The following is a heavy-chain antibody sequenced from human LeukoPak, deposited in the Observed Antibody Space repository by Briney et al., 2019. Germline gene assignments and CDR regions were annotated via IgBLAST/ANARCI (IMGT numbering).Heavy chain of an antibody. CDR2: IYTSGST. CDR3: ARSERITVIPTFDY. D-gene: IGHD3-22*01. J-gene: IGHJ4*02. V-gene: IGHV4-61*02. Sequence: SETLSLTCTVSGGSISSGSYYWSWIRQPAGKGLEWIGRIYTSGSTNYNPSLKSRVTISVDTSKNQFSLKLSSVTAADTAVYYCARSERITVIPTFDYWGQGTLVTVSS. CDR1: GGSISSGSYY.